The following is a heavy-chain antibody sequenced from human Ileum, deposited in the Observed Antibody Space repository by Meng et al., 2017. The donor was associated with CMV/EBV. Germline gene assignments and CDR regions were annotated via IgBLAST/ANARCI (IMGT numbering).Heavy chain of an antibody. CDR1: GHTFTSHG. CDR2: INVYNGRT. V-gene: IGHV1-18*01. J-gene: IGHJ3*02. Sequence: ASAKVSCKASGHTFTSHGLSWVRQAPGQGLEWRGWINVYNGRTKYVQSLQGRVTMTTDTYTSKAYMELRSLRSDDTAVYYCARDPDDAFDIWGQGTMVTVSS. CDR3: ARDPDDAFDI.